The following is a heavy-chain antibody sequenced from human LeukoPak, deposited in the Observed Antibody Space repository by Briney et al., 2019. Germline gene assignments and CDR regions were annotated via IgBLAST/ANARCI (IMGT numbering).Heavy chain of an antibody. CDR3: AKGIAAAGRRGYFDY. CDR2: ISYDGSNK. V-gene: IGHV3-30*04. CDR1: GFTFSSYA. J-gene: IGHJ4*02. D-gene: IGHD6-13*01. Sequence: GGSLRLSCAASGFTFSSYAMHWVRQAPGKGLEWVAVISYDGSNKYYADSVKGRFTISRDNSKNTLYLQMNSLRAEDTAVYYYAKGIAAAGRRGYFDYWGQGTLVTVSS.